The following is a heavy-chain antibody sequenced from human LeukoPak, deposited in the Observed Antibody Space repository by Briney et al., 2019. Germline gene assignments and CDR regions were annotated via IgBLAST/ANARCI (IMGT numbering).Heavy chain of an antibody. J-gene: IGHJ4*02. Sequence: PGGSLRLSCAASGFTFSSYAMYWVRQAPGKGLEWVPGIFGSGGSTHYADSVKGRFTISRDNSKNTVYLQMNSLRVEDTAVYFCAKRGVVIRVILVGFHKEAYYFDSWGQGALVTVSS. CDR2: IFGSGGST. CDR1: GFTFSSYA. D-gene: IGHD3-22*01. CDR3: AKRGVVIRVILVGFHKEAYYFDS. V-gene: IGHV3-23*01.